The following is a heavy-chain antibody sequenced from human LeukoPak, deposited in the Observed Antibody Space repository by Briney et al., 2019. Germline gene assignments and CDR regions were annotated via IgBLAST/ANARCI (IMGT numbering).Heavy chain of an antibody. CDR2: INPNSGGT. CDR3: ARGAVPHKFYDSSGYAVNY. CDR1: GYTFTGYY. V-gene: IGHV1-2*02. Sequence: GASVKVSCKASGYTFTGYYMHWVRQAPGQGLEWMGWINPNSGGTNYAQKFQGRVTMTRDTSISTAYMELSRLRSDDTAVYYCARGAVPHKFYDSSGYAVNYWGQGTLVTVSS. D-gene: IGHD3-22*01. J-gene: IGHJ4*02.